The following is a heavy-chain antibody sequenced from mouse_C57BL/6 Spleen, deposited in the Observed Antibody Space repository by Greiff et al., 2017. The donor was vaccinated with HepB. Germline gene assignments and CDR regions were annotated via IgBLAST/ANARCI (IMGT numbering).Heavy chain of an antibody. Sequence: VQLQQSGPELVKPGASVKMSCKASGYTFTDYNMHWVKQSHGKSLEWIGYINPNNGGTSYNQKFKGKATLTVNKSSSTAYMELRSLTSEDSAVYYCARGDYDRYYAMDYWGQGTSVTVSS. V-gene: IGHV1-22*01. CDR1: GYTFTDYN. CDR2: INPNNGGT. J-gene: IGHJ4*01. D-gene: IGHD2-4*01. CDR3: ARGDYDRYYAMDY.